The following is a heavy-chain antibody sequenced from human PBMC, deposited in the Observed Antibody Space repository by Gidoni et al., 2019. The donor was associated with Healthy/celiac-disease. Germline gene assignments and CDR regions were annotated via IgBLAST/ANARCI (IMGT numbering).Heavy chain of an antibody. Sequence: EVQLVESGGGLVQPGRSLRLSCTASGFTFGDSDMSWFRQSPGKGLEWVGFIRSKAYGGTTEYASSVKGRFTISRDDSKSIAYLQMNSLKTEDTAVYYCTRDYDFWSGYYPYYFDYWGQGTLVTVSS. CDR2: IRSKAYGGTT. J-gene: IGHJ4*02. CDR1: GFTFGDSD. CDR3: TRDYDFWSGYYPYYFDY. D-gene: IGHD3-3*01. V-gene: IGHV3-49*03.